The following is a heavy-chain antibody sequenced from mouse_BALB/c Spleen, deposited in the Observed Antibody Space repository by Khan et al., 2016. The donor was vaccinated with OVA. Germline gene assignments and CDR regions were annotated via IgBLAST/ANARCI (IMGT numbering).Heavy chain of an antibody. D-gene: IGHD2-4*01. CDR1: GFSLTSYG. J-gene: IGHJ3*01. CDR3: ARNYDYDEGLAY. V-gene: IGHV2-2*02. Sequence: VQLQESGPGLVQPSQSLSITCTVSGFSLTSYGVHWVRQSPGKGLEWLGVIWSGGSTDYNADFISRLNISKDNSKSQAFFKMNSLQASDTAIYYWARNYDYDEGLAYWGQGTLVTVSA. CDR2: IWSGGST.